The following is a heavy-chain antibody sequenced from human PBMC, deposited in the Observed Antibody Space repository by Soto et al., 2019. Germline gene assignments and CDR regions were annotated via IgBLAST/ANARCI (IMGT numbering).Heavy chain of an antibody. CDR3: ARWSFLDY. CDR1: GFSFTSYA. Sequence: EVQLLESGGGLVRPGGSLRLSCAASGFSFTSYALSWVRQAPRKGLEWVSTISGSDGKTYYADSVKGRFSISRDTSKTTLYLQMNSLRVEDTAVYYCARWSFLDYWGQGTRVTVS. V-gene: IGHV3-23*01. J-gene: IGHJ4*02. D-gene: IGHD1-26*01. CDR2: ISGSDGKT.